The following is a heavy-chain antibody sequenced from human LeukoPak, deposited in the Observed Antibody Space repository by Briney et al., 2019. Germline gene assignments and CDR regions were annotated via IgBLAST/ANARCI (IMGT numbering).Heavy chain of an antibody. V-gene: IGHV1-2*02. J-gene: IGHJ5*02. D-gene: IGHD3-3*01. Sequence: ASVKVSCKASGYTFTGYYMHWVRQAPGQGLEWMGWINPNSGGTNYAQKFQGRVTMTRDTSISPAYMELSRLRSDDTAVYYCARGRITIFGVVVNSGFGDNWFDPWGQGTLVTVSS. CDR2: INPNSGGT. CDR1: GYTFTGYY. CDR3: ARGRITIFGVVVNSGFGDNWFDP.